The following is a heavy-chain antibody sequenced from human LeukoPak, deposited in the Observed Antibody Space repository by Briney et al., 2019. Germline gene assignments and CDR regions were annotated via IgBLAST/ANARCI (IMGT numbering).Heavy chain of an antibody. J-gene: IGHJ6*03. V-gene: IGHV3-7*01. D-gene: IGHD2-2*01. CDR3: ARDSETGYCSSTSCYYYYYMDV. CDR2: IKQDGSEK. Sequence: GGSLRLSCAASGFTFSSYWMSWVRQAPGKGLEWVANIKQDGSEKYYVDSVKGRFTISRDNAKNSLYLQMNSLRAEDTAVYYCARDSETGYCSSTSCYYYYYMDVWGKGTTVTVSS. CDR1: GFTFSSYW.